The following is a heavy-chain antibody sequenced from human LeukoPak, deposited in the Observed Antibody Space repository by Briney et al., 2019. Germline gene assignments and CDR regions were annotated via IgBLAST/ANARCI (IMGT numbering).Heavy chain of an antibody. D-gene: IGHD2-15*01. CDR2: INSGGTVT. CDR1: GFTFSDFW. J-gene: IGHJ4*02. CDR3: AKDRPLVVVVAAVGPVDY. V-gene: IGHV3-74*01. Sequence: GGSLRLSCGASGFTFSDFWMHWVRQAPGKGLVWVSRINSGGTVTNYADSVKGRLTISRDNSKNTLYLQMNSLRAEDTAVYYCAKDRPLVVVVAAVGPVDYWGQGTLVTVSS.